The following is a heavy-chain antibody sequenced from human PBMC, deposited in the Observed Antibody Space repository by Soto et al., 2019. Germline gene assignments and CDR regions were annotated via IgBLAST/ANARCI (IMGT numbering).Heavy chain of an antibody. J-gene: IGHJ4*02. Sequence: QVQLQESGPGLVKPSQTLSLTCTVSGGSISSGGYYWSWIRQHPGKGLEWIGYIYYSGSTYYNPSLKSRVTITVDTSKTQFSLKLSSVTAADTAVYYCARGLRRFRGVIIIAIFDYWGQGTLVTVSS. V-gene: IGHV4-31*03. D-gene: IGHD3-10*01. CDR1: GGSISSGGYY. CDR3: ARGLRRFRGVIIIAIFDY. CDR2: IYYSGST.